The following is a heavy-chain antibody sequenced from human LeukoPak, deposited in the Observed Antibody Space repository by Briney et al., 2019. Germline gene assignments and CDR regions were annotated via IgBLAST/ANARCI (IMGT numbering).Heavy chain of an antibody. CDR2: INPNSGGT. J-gene: IGHJ6*02. CDR1: GYTFTGYY. Sequence: ASVKVSCKASGYTFTGYYMHRVRQAPGQGLEWMGRINPNSGGTNYAQKFQGRVTMTRDTSISTAYMELSRLRSDDTAVYYCARDLDSGWYYYGMDVWGQGTTVTVSS. V-gene: IGHV1-2*06. CDR3: ARDLDSGWYYYGMDV. D-gene: IGHD6-19*01.